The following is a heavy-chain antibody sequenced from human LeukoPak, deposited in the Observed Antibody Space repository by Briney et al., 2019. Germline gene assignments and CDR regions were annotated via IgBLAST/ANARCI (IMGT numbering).Heavy chain of an antibody. CDR1: GGTFSSYA. J-gene: IGHJ3*02. CDR2: IIPILGIA. D-gene: IGHD4-23*01. V-gene: IGHV1-69*04. CDR3: ARDRADYGGNSVAFDI. Sequence: AASVKVSCKASGGTFSSYAISWVRPAPGQGLEWMGRIIPILGIANYAQKFQGRVTITADKSTSTAYMELSSLRSEDTAVYYCARDRADYGGNSVAFDIWGQGTMVTVSS.